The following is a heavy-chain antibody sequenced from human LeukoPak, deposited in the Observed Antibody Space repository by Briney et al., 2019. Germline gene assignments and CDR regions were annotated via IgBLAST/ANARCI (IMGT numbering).Heavy chain of an antibody. Sequence: ASVKVSCKASGYTFTGYYMHWVRQAPGQGLEWMGWINPNSGGTNYAQKFQGRVTMTRDTSISTAYMELSRLRSDDTAVYYCARAGSSGWYPPDYWGQGTLVTVSS. D-gene: IGHD6-19*01. J-gene: IGHJ4*02. V-gene: IGHV1-2*02. CDR2: INPNSGGT. CDR3: ARAGSSGWYPPDY. CDR1: GYTFTGYY.